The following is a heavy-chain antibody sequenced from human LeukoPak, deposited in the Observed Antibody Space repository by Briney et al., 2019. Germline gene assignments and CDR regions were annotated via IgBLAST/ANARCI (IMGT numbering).Heavy chain of an antibody. V-gene: IGHV4-39*01. Sequence: SETLSLTCTVSGGSISSSSYYWGWIRQPPGKGLEWIGGIYYSGSTYYNPSLKSRVTISVDTSKNQFSLKLSSVTAADTAVYYCASTTMVRGVIFPTDFDYWGQGTLVTVSS. CDR3: ASTTMVRGVIFPTDFDY. J-gene: IGHJ4*02. D-gene: IGHD3-10*01. CDR1: GGSISSSSYY. CDR2: IYYSGST.